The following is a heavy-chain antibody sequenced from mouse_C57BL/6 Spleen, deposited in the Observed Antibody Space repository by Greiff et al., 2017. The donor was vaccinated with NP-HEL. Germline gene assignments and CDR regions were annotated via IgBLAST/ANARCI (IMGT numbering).Heavy chain of an antibody. J-gene: IGHJ3*01. CDR1: GFNIKDDY. CDR3: TTAMVTTKAWFAY. Sequence: VQLQQSGAELVRPGASVKLSCTASGFNIKDDYMHWVKQRPEQGLEWIGWIGPENGDTEYASKFQGKATIAADTSSNTTYLQLSSLTSEDTAVYYCTTAMVTTKAWFAYWGQGTLVTVSA. D-gene: IGHD2-2*01. CDR2: IGPENGDT. V-gene: IGHV14-4*01.